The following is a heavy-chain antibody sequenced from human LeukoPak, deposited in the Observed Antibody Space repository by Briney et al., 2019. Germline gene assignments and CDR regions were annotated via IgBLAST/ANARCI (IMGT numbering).Heavy chain of an antibody. V-gene: IGHV3-23*01. D-gene: IGHD2-2*02. J-gene: IGHJ4*02. CDR2: ISGGGDST. Sequence: GSLRLSCAGSGFTFNIYAMTWVRQAPGKGLEWVSTISGGGDSTNYADSVKGRFTISRDNSKNTLYLQMNSLRAEDTAVYYCAKGNCRGTSCYSDYWGQGTLVTVSS. CDR1: GFTFNIYA. CDR3: AKGNCRGTSCYSDY.